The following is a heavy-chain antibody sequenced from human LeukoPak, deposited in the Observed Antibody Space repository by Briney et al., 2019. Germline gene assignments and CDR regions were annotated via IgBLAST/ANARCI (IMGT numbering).Heavy chain of an antibody. J-gene: IGHJ4*02. CDR3: TRGARGGGYEAFDF. Sequence: ASVTVSCKASGYTFNVYYIHWVRQAPGQGLEWMAWINPNSGGTDYADRFQGRVTVTRDTSISTGYMELTRLRSDDTAVYYCTRGARGGGYEAFDFWGQGTLVTVSS. CDR1: GYTFNVYY. CDR2: INPNSGGT. V-gene: IGHV1-2*02. D-gene: IGHD5-12*01.